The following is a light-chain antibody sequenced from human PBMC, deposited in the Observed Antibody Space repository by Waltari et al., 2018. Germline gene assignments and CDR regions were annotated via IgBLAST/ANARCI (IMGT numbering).Light chain of an antibody. CDR2: AAS. J-gene: IGKJ1*01. Sequence: DIQMTQSPPSLSASVGYRVTTTCRASQSISSYLNWYQQKPGKAPKLLIYAASSLQSGVPSRFSGSGSGTDFTLTISSLQPEDFATYYCQQSYSNPKTFGQGTKVEIK. CDR1: QSISSY. CDR3: QQSYSNPKT. V-gene: IGKV1-39*01.